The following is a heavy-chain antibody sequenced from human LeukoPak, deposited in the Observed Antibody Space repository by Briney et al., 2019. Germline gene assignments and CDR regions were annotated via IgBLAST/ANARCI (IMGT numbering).Heavy chain of an antibody. J-gene: IGHJ6*02. Sequence: SETLPLTCTVSGGSISSGDYYWSWIRQPPGKGLEWIGYIYYSGSTYYNPSLKSRVTISVDTSKNQFSLKLSSVTAADTAVYYCARDIVVVPAASRDYYYYYGMDVWGQGTTVTVSS. CDR1: GGSISSGDYY. V-gene: IGHV4-30-4*01. CDR3: ARDIVVVPAASRDYYYYYGMDV. D-gene: IGHD2-2*01. CDR2: IYYSGST.